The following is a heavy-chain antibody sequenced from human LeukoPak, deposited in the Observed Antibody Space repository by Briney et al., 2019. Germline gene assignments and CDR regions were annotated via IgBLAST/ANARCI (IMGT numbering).Heavy chain of an antibody. V-gene: IGHV1-18*01. D-gene: IGHD3-10*01. CDR2: ISAYNGNT. J-gene: IGHJ5*02. CDR3: ARDGPRLPGYYGSGSYYNYWFDP. Sequence: ASVKVSCKASGYTFTSYGISWVRQAPGQGLEWMGWISAYNGNTNYAQKLQGRVTMTTDTSTSTAYMELRSLRSGDTAVYYCARDGPRLPGYYGSGSYYNYWFDPWGQGTLVTVSS. CDR1: GYTFTSYG.